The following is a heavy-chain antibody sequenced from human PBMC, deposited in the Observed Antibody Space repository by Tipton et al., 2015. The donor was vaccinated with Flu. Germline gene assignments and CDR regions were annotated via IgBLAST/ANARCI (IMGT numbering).Heavy chain of an antibody. CDR3: ARAHSLYDFWSGYSHAFDI. J-gene: IGHJ3*02. V-gene: IGHV4-61*01. D-gene: IGHD3-3*01. CDR2: IYYSGST. Sequence: TLSLTCTVSGYSISSGYYWGWIRQPPGKGLEWIGYIYYSGSTNYNPSLKSRVTISVDTSKNQFSPKLSSGTAADTAVYYCARAHSLYDFWSGYSHAFDIWGQGTMATVSS. CDR1: GYSISSGYY.